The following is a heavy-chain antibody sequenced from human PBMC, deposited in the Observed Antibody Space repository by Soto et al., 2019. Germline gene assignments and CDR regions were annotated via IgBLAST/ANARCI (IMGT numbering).Heavy chain of an antibody. J-gene: IGHJ4*02. V-gene: IGHV3-23*01. CDR1: GYTFSSYA. Sequence: GGSLRLSCAASGYTFSSYAMSWVRQAPGKGLEWVSAISGSGGSTYYADSVKGRFTISRDNSKNTLYLQMNSLRAEDTAVYYCAKGVRSVWGVIITLGVFDYWGQGSLVTVSS. CDR3: AKGVRSVWGVIITLGVFDY. D-gene: IGHD3-10*01. CDR2: ISGSGGST.